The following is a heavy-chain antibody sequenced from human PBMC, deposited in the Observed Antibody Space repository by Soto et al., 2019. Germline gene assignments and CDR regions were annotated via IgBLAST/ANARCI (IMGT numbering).Heavy chain of an antibody. Sequence: GGSLRLSCAASGFPFSSYAMSWVRQAPGKGLEWVSAISGSGDSTYDADSVKGRFTISRDNSKNTLYLQMNSLRAEDTAVYYCAKGIYSYGYNSFGYWSQGTLVTVSS. J-gene: IGHJ4*02. CDR3: AKGIYSYGYNSFGY. CDR2: ISGSGDST. D-gene: IGHD5-18*01. CDR1: GFPFSSYA. V-gene: IGHV3-23*01.